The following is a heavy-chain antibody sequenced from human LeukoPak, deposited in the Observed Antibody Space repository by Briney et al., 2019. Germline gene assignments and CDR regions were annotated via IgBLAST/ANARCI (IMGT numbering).Heavy chain of an antibody. V-gene: IGHV3-43*02. J-gene: IGHJ4*02. D-gene: IGHD3-22*01. CDR3: AKSNYYDSSGYYAS. CDR2: ISGDGGST. Sequence: PGGSLRLSCAASGFTFSSYAMHWVRQAPGKGLEWVSLISGDGGSTYYADSVKGRFTISRDNSKNSLYLQMNSLRTEDTALYYCAKSNYYDSSGYYASWGQGTLVTVPS. CDR1: GFTFSSYA.